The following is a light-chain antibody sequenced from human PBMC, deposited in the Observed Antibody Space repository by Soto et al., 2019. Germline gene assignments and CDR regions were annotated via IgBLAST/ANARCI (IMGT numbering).Light chain of an antibody. Sequence: SVLTQSPGTLSLSPGERATLSCRASQSVTSNSLAWYQQKPGQAPRLLIYGASSRSTGIPDRFSGSGSGTDFTLTISRLEPEEFAVYYCQHYGSSLITFGQGTRLEIK. CDR1: QSVTSNS. CDR3: QHYGSSLIT. V-gene: IGKV3-20*01. CDR2: GAS. J-gene: IGKJ5*01.